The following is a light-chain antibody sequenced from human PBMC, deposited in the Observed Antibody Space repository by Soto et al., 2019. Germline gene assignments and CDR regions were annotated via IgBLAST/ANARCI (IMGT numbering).Light chain of an antibody. V-gene: IGLV2-14*01. Sequence: QSVLTQPASVSGSPGQSVTISCTGTNSDVGDYNYVSWYQQHPGKAPKHIIYEVSNRPSGISDRFSASKSGNTASLTISGLQAEDEADYYCSSYTNSNTRVFGTGTKVTVL. CDR3: SSYTNSNTRV. J-gene: IGLJ1*01. CDR1: NSDVGDYNY. CDR2: EVS.